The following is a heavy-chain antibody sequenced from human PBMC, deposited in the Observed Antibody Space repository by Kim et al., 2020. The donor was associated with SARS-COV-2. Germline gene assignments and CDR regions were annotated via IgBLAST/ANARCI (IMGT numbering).Heavy chain of an antibody. CDR2: IDYSGST. CDR1: GGSISSSSYY. CDR3: ARHGDCSSTSCYNYFDY. V-gene: IGHV4-39*01. J-gene: IGHJ4*02. D-gene: IGHD2-2*03. Sequence: SETLSLTCTVSGGSISSSSYYWGWLRQRPGKGLEWIGSIDYSGSTYYNPARKSRVTISVDTSKNQFSLKLSSVTAADTAVYYCARHGDCSSTSCYNYFDYWGQGTLVTVSS.